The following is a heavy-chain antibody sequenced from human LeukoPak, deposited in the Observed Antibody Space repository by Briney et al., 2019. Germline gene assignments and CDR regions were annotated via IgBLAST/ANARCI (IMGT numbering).Heavy chain of an antibody. V-gene: IGHV4-61*09. CDR2: IYTSGST. CDR3: AGATAPAPYWFDP. D-gene: IGHD2-21*02. Sequence: SQTLSLTCTVSGGSISSGSYYWNWIRQPAGKGLEWIGHIYTSGSTNYNPSLKSRVTISVDTSKNQFSLKLSSVTAADTAVYYCAGATAPAPYWFDPWGQGTLVTVSS. CDR1: GGSISSGSYY. J-gene: IGHJ5*02.